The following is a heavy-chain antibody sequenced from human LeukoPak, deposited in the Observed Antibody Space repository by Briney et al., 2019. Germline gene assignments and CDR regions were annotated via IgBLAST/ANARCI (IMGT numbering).Heavy chain of an antibody. CDR3: ARDQRSSYVYYHYYYMDV. D-gene: IGHD6-13*01. J-gene: IGHJ6*03. CDR1: GYTFTSYG. CDR2: ISAYNGNT. V-gene: IGHV1-18*01. Sequence: ASVKVSCKASGYTFTSYGISWVRQAPGQGLEWMGWISAYNGNTNYAQKLQGRVTMTKDTSTSTAYMELRSLRSDDTAVYYCARDQRSSYVYYHYYYMDVWGKGTTVTVSS.